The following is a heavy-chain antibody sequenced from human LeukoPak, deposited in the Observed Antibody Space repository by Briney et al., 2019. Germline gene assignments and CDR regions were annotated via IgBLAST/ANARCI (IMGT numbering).Heavy chain of an antibody. CDR2: ISGSGGST. D-gene: IGHD2-21*01. CDR3: AKDEGMYSFDY. V-gene: IGHV3-23*01. CDR1: GFTFSSYA. Sequence: PGRSLRLSCATSGFTFSSYAMSWVRQAPGKGLEWVSAISGSGGSTYYADSVKGRFTISRDNSKNTLYLQMNSLRAEDVAVYYCAKDEGMYSFDYWGQGTLVTVSS. J-gene: IGHJ4*02.